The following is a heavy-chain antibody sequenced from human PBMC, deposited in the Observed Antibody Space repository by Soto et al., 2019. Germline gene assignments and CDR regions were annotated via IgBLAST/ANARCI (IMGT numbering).Heavy chain of an antibody. CDR3: ARDQVPRGYFDY. CDR1: GGSISSGGYY. CDR2: IYYSGST. D-gene: IGHD3-10*01. V-gene: IGHV4-31*03. Sequence: PSETLSLTCTVSGGSISSGGYYWSWIRQHPGKGLEWIGYIYYSGSTYYNPSLKSRVTISVDTSKNQFSLKLSSVTAADTAVYYCARDQVPRGYFDYCGQGTLVTVSS. J-gene: IGHJ4*02.